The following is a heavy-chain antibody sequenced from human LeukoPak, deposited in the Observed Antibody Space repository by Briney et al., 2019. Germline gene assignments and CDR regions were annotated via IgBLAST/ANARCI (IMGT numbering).Heavy chain of an antibody. CDR1: GFTVSSNY. J-gene: IGHJ2*01. V-gene: IGHV3-53*01. CDR3: ARAGGGDKQQLVWYFDL. CDR2: IYSGGVT. D-gene: IGHD6-13*01. Sequence: PGGSLSLSCAASGFTVSSNYMSWLRRAPGKGLEWVSLIYSGGVTYCADSVKGRFTISRDNSKNTLYLQMNSLRAEDAAVYYCARAGGGDKQQLVWYFDLWGRGTLVTVSS.